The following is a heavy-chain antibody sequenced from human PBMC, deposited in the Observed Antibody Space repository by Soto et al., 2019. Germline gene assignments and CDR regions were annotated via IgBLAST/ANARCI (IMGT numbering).Heavy chain of an antibody. CDR1: GGSISPYY. Sequence: SETLSLTCTVSGGSISPYYWNWMRQSPGKGLEWIGYVYYRGSTDYNVSLRSRVTISLDTSKNQFSLKLASVTAADTAVYYCARATGTTNFGDYWGQGILVTVSS. D-gene: IGHD1-1*01. J-gene: IGHJ4*02. CDR3: ARATGTTNFGDY. V-gene: IGHV4-59*01. CDR2: VYYRGST.